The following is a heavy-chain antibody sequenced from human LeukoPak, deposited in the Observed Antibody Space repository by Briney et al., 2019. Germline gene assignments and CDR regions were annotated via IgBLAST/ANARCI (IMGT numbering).Heavy chain of an antibody. D-gene: IGHD3-22*01. CDR1: GSTFSGYP. V-gene: IGHV3-30-3*01. CDR3: AREGSRGYYPY. CDR2: ISYDGSDK. J-gene: IGHJ4*02. Sequence: GGSLRLSCAASGSTFSGYPTHWVRQTPGKGLEWVAVISYDGSDKHYADPVKGRFTTSRDNSKNTVYLQMNSLRAEDTAVYYCAREGSRGYYPYWGQGILVTVSS.